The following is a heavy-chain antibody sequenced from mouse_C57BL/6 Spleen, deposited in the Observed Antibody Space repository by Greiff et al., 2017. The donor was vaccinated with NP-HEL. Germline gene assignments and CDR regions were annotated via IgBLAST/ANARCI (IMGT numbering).Heavy chain of an antibody. J-gene: IGHJ3*01. D-gene: IGHD1-1*01. CDR1: GYTFTSYW. CDR2: IYPGSGST. CDR3: ARSGFITTVGEAY. V-gene: IGHV1-55*01. Sequence: QVQLQQPGAELVKPGASVKMSCKASGYTFTSYWITWVKQRPGQGLEWIGDIYPGSGSTNYNEKFKGKATLTVDTSSSTAYMQLSSLTSEDSAVYYCARSGFITTVGEAYWGQGTLVTVSA.